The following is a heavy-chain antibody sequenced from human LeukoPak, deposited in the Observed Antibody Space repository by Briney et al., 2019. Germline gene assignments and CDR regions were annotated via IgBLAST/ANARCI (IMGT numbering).Heavy chain of an antibody. Sequence: AGGSLRLSCAASGFTVSSNYMSWVRQALGKGLEWVSVIYSGGSTYYADSVKGRFTISKDNSKNTLYLQMNSLRAEDTAVYYCARGNYDFWSGSEGPPLDYWGQGTLVTVSS. CDR3: ARGNYDFWSGSEGPPLDY. CDR1: GFTVSSNY. V-gene: IGHV3-66*01. D-gene: IGHD3-3*01. CDR2: IYSGGST. J-gene: IGHJ4*02.